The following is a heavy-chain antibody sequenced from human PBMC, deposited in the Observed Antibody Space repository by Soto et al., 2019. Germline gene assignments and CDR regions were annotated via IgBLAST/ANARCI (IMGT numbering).Heavy chain of an antibody. CDR2: ISGSGGST. V-gene: IGHV3-23*01. J-gene: IGHJ5*02. Sequence: GGSLRLSCAASGFTFSSYAMSWVRQAPGKGLEWVSAISGSGGSTYYADSVKGRFTISRDNSKNPLYLQMNSLRAEETAVYYWAKDPYSSGWTRWFDPWGQGTLVTVSS. D-gene: IGHD6-19*01. CDR3: AKDPYSSGWTRWFDP. CDR1: GFTFSSYA.